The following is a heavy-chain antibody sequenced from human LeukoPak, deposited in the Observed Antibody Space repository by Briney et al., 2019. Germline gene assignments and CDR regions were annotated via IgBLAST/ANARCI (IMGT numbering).Heavy chain of an antibody. Sequence: ASVKASCKASGYTFTSYYMHWVRQAPGQGLEWMGIINPSGGSTSYAQKFQGRVTMTRDTSTSTVYMELSSLRSEDTAVYYCARVPATILTPDDAFDIWGQGTMVTVSS. J-gene: IGHJ3*02. V-gene: IGHV1-46*03. CDR3: ARVPATILTPDDAFDI. CDR2: INPSGGST. CDR1: GYTFTSYY. D-gene: IGHD5-12*01.